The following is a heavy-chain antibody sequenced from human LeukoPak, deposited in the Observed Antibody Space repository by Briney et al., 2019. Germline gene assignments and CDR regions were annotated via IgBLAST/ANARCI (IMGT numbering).Heavy chain of an antibody. D-gene: IGHD3-16*01. J-gene: IGHJ3*02. CDR3: AKDYYDYIWGSFSGDAFDI. V-gene: IGHV3-30*18. CDR1: GFTFSDYY. Sequence: PGGSLRLSCAASGFTFSDYYMSWIRQAPGKGLEWVAIISYDGSNKYYADSVKGRFTISRDNSKNTLYLQMNSLRAEDTAVYYCAKDYYDYIWGSFSGDAFDIWGQGTMVTVSS. CDR2: ISYDGSNK.